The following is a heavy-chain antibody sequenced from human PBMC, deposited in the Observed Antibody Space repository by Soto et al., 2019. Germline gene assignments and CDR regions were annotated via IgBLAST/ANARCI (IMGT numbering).Heavy chain of an antibody. CDR1: GFTFGDYA. D-gene: IGHD2-15*01. Sequence: AGGSLRLSCTASGFTFGDYAMSWFRQAPGKGLEWVGFIRSKAYGGTTEYAASVKGRFTISRDDSKSIAYLQMNSLKTEDTAVYYCTRDPYCSGGSCYLYFDYWGQGTRVTVSS. CDR3: TRDPYCSGGSCYLYFDY. CDR2: IRSKAYGGTT. J-gene: IGHJ4*02. V-gene: IGHV3-49*03.